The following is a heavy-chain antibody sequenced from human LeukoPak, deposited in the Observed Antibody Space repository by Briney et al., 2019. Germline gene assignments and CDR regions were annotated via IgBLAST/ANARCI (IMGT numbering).Heavy chain of an antibody. CDR3: AKGQLYYDILTGAFDFDY. CDR1: GFTFDDYT. D-gene: IGHD3-9*01. Sequence: GGSLRLSCAASGFTFDDYTMHWVRQAPGKGLEWVSLISWDGGSTYYADSVKGRFTISRDNSKNSLYLQMNSLRAEDTALYYCAKGQLYYDILTGAFDFDYWGQGTLVTVSS. J-gene: IGHJ4*02. CDR2: ISWDGGST. V-gene: IGHV3-43D*03.